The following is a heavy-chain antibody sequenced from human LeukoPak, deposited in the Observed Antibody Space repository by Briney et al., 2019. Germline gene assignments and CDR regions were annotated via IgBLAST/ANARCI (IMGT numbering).Heavy chain of an antibody. V-gene: IGHV4-59*08. CDR1: GGSFSSSY. CDR2: IFYTGGT. CDR3: ARQGSGGRAFDI. D-gene: IGHD1-26*01. Sequence: SETLSLTCTVSGGSFSSSYWSWIRQPPGKGLEWIGYIFYTGGTNYNPSLKSRVTISVDTSKNLFSLELTSVTAADTAVYYCARQGSGGRAFDIWGQGTMVTVSS. J-gene: IGHJ3*02.